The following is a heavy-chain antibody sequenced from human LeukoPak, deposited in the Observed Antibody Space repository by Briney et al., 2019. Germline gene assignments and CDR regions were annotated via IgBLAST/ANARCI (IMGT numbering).Heavy chain of an antibody. D-gene: IGHD3-3*01. V-gene: IGHV4-59*01. CDR2: IYYSGST. CDR1: GGSISSYY. Sequence: PSETLSLTCTVSGGSISSYYWSWIRQPPGKGLEWIGYIYYSGSTNYNPSLKSRVTISVDTSKNQFSLKLSSVTAADTAVYYCARVLTIFGVVSAFDIWGQGTMVTVSS. CDR3: ARVLTIFGVVSAFDI. J-gene: IGHJ3*02.